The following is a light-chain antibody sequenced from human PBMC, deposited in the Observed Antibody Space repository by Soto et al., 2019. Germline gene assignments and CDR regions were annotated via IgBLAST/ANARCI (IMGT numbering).Light chain of an antibody. CDR1: QSVSSNY. CDR3: NHYGRASMFT. J-gene: IGKJ2*01. V-gene: IGKV3-20*01. Sequence: EIVLTQSPGTLSLSPGERATLSCRASQSVSSNYLAWYQQKPGQAPRLLIYGAFRGAAGIPDRFSGSGPGTDFPLTHSPLEPEDFAVQFCNHYGRASMFTFGHGTK. CDR2: GAF.